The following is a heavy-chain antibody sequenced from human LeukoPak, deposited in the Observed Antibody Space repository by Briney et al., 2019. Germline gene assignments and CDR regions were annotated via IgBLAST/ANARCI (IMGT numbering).Heavy chain of an antibody. J-gene: IGHJ4*02. CDR1: GFNLRNYW. V-gene: IGHV3-74*03. CDR3: AREGGVTMVRGVLRY. CDR2: INSDGGST. D-gene: IGHD3-10*01. Sequence: GGSLRLSCEASGFNLRNYWMHWVRQAPGQRPVWVSRINSDGGSTTYAGSVKGRFTISRNNAKNTLYLDMNSLRAEDTAVYYCAREGGVTMVRGVLRYWGQGALVTVSS.